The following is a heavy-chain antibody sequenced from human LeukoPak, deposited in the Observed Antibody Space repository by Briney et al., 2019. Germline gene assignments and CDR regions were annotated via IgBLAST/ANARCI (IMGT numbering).Heavy chain of an antibody. CDR2: VGGRSSGT. CDR3: ATHMTTVTTPFDY. J-gene: IGHJ4*02. CDR1: EFTFSSYS. D-gene: IGHD4-17*01. V-gene: IGHV3-23*01. Sequence: GGYLRLSCTASEFTFSSYSVSWVRQAPRKGLEWVSTVGGRSSGTYYADSVKGRFTISRDNSENTFYLQMNSLRVEDTAVYYCATHMTTVTTPFDYWGQGTLVTVSS.